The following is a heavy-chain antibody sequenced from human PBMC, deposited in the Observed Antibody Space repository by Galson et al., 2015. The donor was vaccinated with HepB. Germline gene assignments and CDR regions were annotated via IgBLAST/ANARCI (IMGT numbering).Heavy chain of an antibody. CDR1: GFTFSSYA. CDR3: AKRQGRGSNGPAFDY. J-gene: IGHJ4*02. CDR2: ISGSGGST. D-gene: IGHD2-8*01. Sequence: SLRLSCAASGFTFSSYAMSWVRQAPGKGLEWVSVISGSGGSTYYADSVKGRFTISRDNSKNTLYLQMNSLRAEDTAVYYCAKRQGRGSNGPAFDYWGQGTLVTVSS. V-gene: IGHV3-23*01.